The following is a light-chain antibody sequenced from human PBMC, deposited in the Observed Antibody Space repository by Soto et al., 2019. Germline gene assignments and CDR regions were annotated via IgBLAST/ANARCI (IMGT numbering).Light chain of an antibody. CDR2: DVS. V-gene: IGLV2-14*01. CDR1: SSDVGGYDY. J-gene: IGLJ2*01. Sequence: QSALTQPASVSGSPGQSITISCTGTSSDVGGYDYVSWYQQHPGKAPKLMIYDVSNRPSGVSNRFSGSKSGNTASLTISGLQADDEADYYCSSYTSSSTLRIFGGGTKVTVL. CDR3: SSYTSSSTLRI.